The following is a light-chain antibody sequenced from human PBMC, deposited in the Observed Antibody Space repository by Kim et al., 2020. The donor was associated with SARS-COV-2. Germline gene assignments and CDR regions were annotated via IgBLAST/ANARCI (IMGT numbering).Light chain of an antibody. Sequence: LSTGKSATIPSRASQSISKLYLAGYKQKPVQAPRLLIHGASRRATGIPDRFSGSGSATDFTLTISRLEPEDFAVYYCQHYGRSYTCGQGTKLEI. V-gene: IGKV3-20*01. CDR2: GAS. CDR1: QSISKLY. CDR3: QHYGRSYT. J-gene: IGKJ2*01.